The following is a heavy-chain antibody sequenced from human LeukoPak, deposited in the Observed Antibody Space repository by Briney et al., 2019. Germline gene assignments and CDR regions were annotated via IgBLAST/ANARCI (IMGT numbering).Heavy chain of an antibody. CDR1: GGSISSSNYY. J-gene: IGHJ5*02. CDR2: IYYSGSI. Sequence: PSETLSLTCTVSGGSISSSNYYWGWIRQPPGTGLEWIGSIYYSGSIYYNPSLKSRVTISVDTSKNQFSLKVRSVTAADTAVYYCARLAARLSWFDPWGQGTLVTVSS. D-gene: IGHD5-12*01. CDR3: ARLAARLSWFDP. V-gene: IGHV4-39*01.